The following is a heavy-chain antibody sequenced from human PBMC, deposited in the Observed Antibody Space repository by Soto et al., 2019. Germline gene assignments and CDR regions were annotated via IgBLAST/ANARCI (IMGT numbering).Heavy chain of an antibody. CDR2: SIPMFGIT. D-gene: IGHD2-15*01. CDR1: GGTLSSHG. V-gene: IGHV1-69*12. Sequence: QVQLVQSGAEVKKPGSSVKVSCKASGGTLSSHGFNWVRQAPGQGLEWMGGSIPMFGITNHTQKFQDRITIPADACTSTVYMELRSLRYDDTSVYDCASDRGYGLVNCGQGTLLTVSS. CDR3: ASDRGYGLVN. J-gene: IGHJ4*02.